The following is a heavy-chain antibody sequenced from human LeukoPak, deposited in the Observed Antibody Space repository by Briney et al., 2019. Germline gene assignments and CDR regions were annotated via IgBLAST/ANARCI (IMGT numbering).Heavy chain of an antibody. CDR1: GFTFTDYE. Sequence: GGSLRLSCVAPGFTFTDYEFNWVRQAPGKGLEWLSFINIDSSKILYADSVKGRFTISRDDDKTSIYLHMHSLRAEDTAVYYCMRDAPGSNTGDYWGQGTRVTVSS. J-gene: IGHJ4*02. D-gene: IGHD1-14*01. V-gene: IGHV3-48*03. CDR2: INIDSSKI. CDR3: MRDAPGSNTGDY.